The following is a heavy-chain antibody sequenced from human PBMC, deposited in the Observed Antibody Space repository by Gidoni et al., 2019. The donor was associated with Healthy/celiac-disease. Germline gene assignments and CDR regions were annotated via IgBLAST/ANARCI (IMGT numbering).Heavy chain of an antibody. CDR2: ISGSGGST. J-gene: IGHJ4*02. D-gene: IGHD2-21*02. V-gene: IGHV3-23*01. CDR3: AKWTDLAYCGGDCDSAFDY. Sequence: EVQLLESGGGLVQPGGSLRLSCAASVFTLSSSAMSWVRQAPGKRLEWVSAISGSGGSTYYADAVKGRFTISRDNSKNTLYLQMNSLRAEDTAVYYCAKWTDLAYCGGDCDSAFDYWGQGTLVTVSS. CDR1: VFTLSSSA.